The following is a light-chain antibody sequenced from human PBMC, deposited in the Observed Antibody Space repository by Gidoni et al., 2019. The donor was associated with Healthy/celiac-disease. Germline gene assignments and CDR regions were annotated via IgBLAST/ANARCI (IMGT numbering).Light chain of an antibody. CDR3: QQYYSTPRT. CDR2: WSS. Sequence: DIVITQSPDSLALSLGARATINCKSSQSVLYSSNNKNYLAWYQQKPGPPPKLLIYWSSTREPGVPDRFSGSGSGTDFTLTISSLQAEDVAVYYCQQYYSTPRTFGQGTKVEIK. V-gene: IGKV4-1*01. CDR1: QSVLYSSNNKNY. J-gene: IGKJ1*01.